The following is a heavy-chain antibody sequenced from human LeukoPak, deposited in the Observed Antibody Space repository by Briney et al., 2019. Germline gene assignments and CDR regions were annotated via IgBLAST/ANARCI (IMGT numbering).Heavy chain of an antibody. Sequence: GGSLRLSCAASGFTFSSFAMYWVRQAPGKGLEWVAGLSYDGNNEYYADAVKGRFTVSRDNSKNTLFLQMNSLRPDDTAVYYCARDPHRQLSYYYYMDIWGKGTTVTVSS. CDR1: GFTFSSFA. CDR3: ARDPHRQLSYYYYMDI. D-gene: IGHD6-13*01. J-gene: IGHJ6*03. V-gene: IGHV3-30-3*01. CDR2: LSYDGNNE.